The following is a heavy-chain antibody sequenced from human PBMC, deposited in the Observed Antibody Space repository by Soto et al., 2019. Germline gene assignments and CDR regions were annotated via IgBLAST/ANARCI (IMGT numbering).Heavy chain of an antibody. CDR2: ITSNSVYV. CDR1: GFTFSDFD. CDR3: ARDLSGGNFYYHGLDV. V-gene: IGHV3-21*01. D-gene: IGHD1-26*01. Sequence: EVQLVESGGGLVKPGGSLRLSCAVSGFTFSDFDMTWVRQAPGKGLEWVSSITSNSVYVYYADSLKGRFTISRDNAKSSLYLQMNSLGADDTAVYYCARDLSGGNFYYHGLDVWGQGTTVTVSS. J-gene: IGHJ6*02.